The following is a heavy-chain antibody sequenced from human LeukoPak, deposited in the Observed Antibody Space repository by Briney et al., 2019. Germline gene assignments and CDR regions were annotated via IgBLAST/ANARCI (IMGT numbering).Heavy chain of an antibody. J-gene: IGHJ4*02. CDR3: ARDRSGSSGWLFDY. CDR1: GYTFTSNY. CDR2: ISPSGGST. V-gene: IGHV1-46*01. D-gene: IGHD6-19*01. Sequence: GASVKVSCKAFGYTFTSNYMHWVRQAPGQGPEWMGVISPSGGSTTYAQKFQGRVTLTRDMSTSTDYLELSSLRSEDTAVYYCARDRSGSSGWLFDYWGQGTLVTVSS.